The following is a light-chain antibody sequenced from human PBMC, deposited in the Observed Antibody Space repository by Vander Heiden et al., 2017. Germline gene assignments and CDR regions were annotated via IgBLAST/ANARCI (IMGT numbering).Light chain of an antibody. CDR1: TSNIGAGYD. CDR3: QSYDSSLSGSVV. CDR2: GNS. V-gene: IGLV1-40*01. Sequence: QSVLTQPPSVSGAPGQTVTISCTGSTSNIGAGYDVHWYQQLPVTASKLLIYGNSNRPSGVPDRFSGCKSGTSASRAITGLQAEDEADDYCQSYDSSLSGSVVFGGGTKLTVL. J-gene: IGLJ2*01.